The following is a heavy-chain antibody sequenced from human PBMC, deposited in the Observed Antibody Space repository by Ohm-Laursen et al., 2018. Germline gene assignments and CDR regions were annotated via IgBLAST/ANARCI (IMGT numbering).Heavy chain of an antibody. Sequence: SLRLSCAASGFTFSSYAMSWVRQAPGKGLEWVSAISGSGGSTYYADSVKGRFTISRDNSKNTLYLQMNSLRAEDTAVYYCAKEITSYYYYYYGMDVWGQGTTVTVSS. V-gene: IGHV3-23*01. CDR1: GFTFSSYA. D-gene: IGHD5-24*01. CDR3: AKEITSYYYYYYGMDV. CDR2: ISGSGGST. J-gene: IGHJ6*02.